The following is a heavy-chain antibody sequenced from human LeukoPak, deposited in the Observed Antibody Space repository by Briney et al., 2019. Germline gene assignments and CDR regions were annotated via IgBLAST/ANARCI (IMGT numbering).Heavy chain of an antibody. CDR3: ARANALYCSSTSCLFDY. J-gene: IGHJ4*02. CDR2: INPNSGGT. CDR1: GYTFTGYY. V-gene: IGHV1-2*02. Sequence: ASVKVSCKASGYTFTGYYMHWVRQAPGQGLEWMAWINPNSGGTYYAQNFHDRITMPRYTSISTAYMELSRLRSDDTAIYYCARANALYCSSTSCLFDYWGLGTLVTVSS. D-gene: IGHD2-2*01.